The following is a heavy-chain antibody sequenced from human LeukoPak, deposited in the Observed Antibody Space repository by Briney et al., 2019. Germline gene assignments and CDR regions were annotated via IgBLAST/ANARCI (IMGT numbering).Heavy chain of an antibody. CDR3: ARDSHKGF. V-gene: IGHV3-66*01. Sequence: GGSLRLSCAASGFTFSSYSMNWVRQAPGKGLEWVSVIYSGGGIYYADSVKGRFTSSRDSSKNMMYLQLNSLRVEDTAVYFCARDSHKGFWGQGALVTVSS. CDR2: IYSGGGI. J-gene: IGHJ4*02. CDR1: GFTFSSYS.